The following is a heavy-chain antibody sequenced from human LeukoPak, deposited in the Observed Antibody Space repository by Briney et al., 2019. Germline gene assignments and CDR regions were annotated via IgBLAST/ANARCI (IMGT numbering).Heavy chain of an antibody. Sequence: TGGSLRPSCLATDFNFNDFDMNWVRQAPGKGPEWVALISAGGSYIYYADSVRGRFTVSNGNLQMDSLRVDDTAIYYCARASPLTYYFDAWGQGVQVTVAS. V-gene: IGHV3-21*01. J-gene: IGHJ4*02. CDR2: ISAGGSYI. D-gene: IGHD4/OR15-4a*01. CDR3: ARASPLTYYFDA. CDR1: DFNFNDFD.